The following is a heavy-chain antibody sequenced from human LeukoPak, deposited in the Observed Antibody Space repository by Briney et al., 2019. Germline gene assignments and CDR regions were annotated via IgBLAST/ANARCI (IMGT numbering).Heavy chain of an antibody. CDR2: IYYSGST. CDR1: GGSFSGYY. J-gene: IGHJ4*02. CDR3: ARERGNYYDSSGYYY. Sequence: PSETLSLTCAVYGGSFSGYYWSWIRQPPGKGLEWIGYIYYSGSTNYNPSLKSRVTISVDTSKNQFSLKLSSVTAADTAVYYCARERGNYYDSSGYYYWSQGTLVTVSS. D-gene: IGHD3-22*01. V-gene: IGHV4-59*12.